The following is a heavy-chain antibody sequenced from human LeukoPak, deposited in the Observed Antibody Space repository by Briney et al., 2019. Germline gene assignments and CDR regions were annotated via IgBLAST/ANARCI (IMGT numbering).Heavy chain of an antibody. CDR2: FYYDGRT. CDR3: ARRAHVGMTI. V-gene: IGHV4-39*01. Sequence: PSETLSLTCTVSGGSFSSSSYYWAWIRRPPGKGLEWVGSFYYDGRTYYNPSLMGRVSVSVDTSKNQFSLRVTSVSAADTAVYYCARRAHVGMTIWGQGTLVTVSS. J-gene: IGHJ3*02. CDR1: GGSFSSSSYY. D-gene: IGHD1-14*01.